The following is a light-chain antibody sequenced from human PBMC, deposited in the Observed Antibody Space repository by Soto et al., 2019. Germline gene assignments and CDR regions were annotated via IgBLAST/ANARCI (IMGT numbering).Light chain of an antibody. CDR3: QQYGSSHPT. J-gene: IGKJ4*01. V-gene: IGKV3-20*01. Sequence: EIVLTQSPGTLSLSPGERATLSCRASQSVSNNYLAWYQQKPGQAPRLLINGASNRATGIPDRFSGSGSATDFTLTISRLEPEDFAVYYCQQYGSSHPTFGGGTKVAIK. CDR1: QSVSNNY. CDR2: GAS.